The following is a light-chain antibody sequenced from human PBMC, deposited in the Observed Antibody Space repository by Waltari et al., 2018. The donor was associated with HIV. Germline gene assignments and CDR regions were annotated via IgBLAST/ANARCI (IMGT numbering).Light chain of an antibody. CDR2: TAS. Sequence: DIQMTQSPTPLSASLGGRITIACRASQNISTFLNWYRQRPGRAPELLIYTASNLQGGVPSRFSGSGSGTDFNLTITNLQPDDLATYSCQQSYRMPYTFGQGTKVHI. CDR3: QQSYRMPYT. CDR1: QNISTF. J-gene: IGKJ2*01. V-gene: IGKV1-39*01.